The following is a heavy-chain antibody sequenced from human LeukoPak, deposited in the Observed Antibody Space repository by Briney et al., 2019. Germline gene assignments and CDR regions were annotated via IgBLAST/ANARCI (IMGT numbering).Heavy chain of an antibody. V-gene: IGHV3-30*04. D-gene: IGHD4-17*01. CDR3: ARGGYDYGDLYGMDV. CDR1: GFTFSSYA. CDR2: ISYDGSNK. Sequence: GGSLRLCCAASGFTFSSYAMHWVRQAPGKGLEWVAVISYDGSNKYYADSVKGRFTISRDNSKNTLYLQMNSLRAEDTAVYYCARGGYDYGDLYGMDVWGQGTTVTVSS. J-gene: IGHJ6*02.